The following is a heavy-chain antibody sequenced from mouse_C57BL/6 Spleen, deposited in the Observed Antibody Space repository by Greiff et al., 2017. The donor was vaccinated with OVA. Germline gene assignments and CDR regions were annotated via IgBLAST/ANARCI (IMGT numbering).Heavy chain of an antibody. CDR2: INPSNGGT. CDR3: ARERGGNPLFAY. Sequence: QVQLQQSGTELVKPGASVKLSCKASGYTFTSYWMHWVKQRPGQGLEWIGNINPSNGGTNYNEKFKSKATLTVDKSSSPAYMQLSSLTSEDSAVYYCARERGGNPLFAYWGQGTTLTVSA. CDR1: GYTFTSYW. V-gene: IGHV1-53*01. D-gene: IGHD1-1*02. J-gene: IGHJ2*01.